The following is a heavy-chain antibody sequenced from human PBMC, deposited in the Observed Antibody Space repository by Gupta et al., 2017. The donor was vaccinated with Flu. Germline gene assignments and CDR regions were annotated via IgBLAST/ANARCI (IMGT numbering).Heavy chain of an antibody. CDR3: ARRITYGKTFDY. CDR2: VGYSGNT. CDR1: GGSISDPLSY. D-gene: IGHD2/OR15-2a*01. V-gene: IGHV4-39*01. J-gene: IGHJ4*02. Sequence: QLQLPESGPGLVKPSETLSLLCTVSGGSISDPLSYWGWIRQPPGKGLEWIGNVGYSGNTFYNPSLKSRVTISVDTSKNQFSLKLSSVTAADTAVYYCARRITYGKTFDYWGQGSLVTVSS.